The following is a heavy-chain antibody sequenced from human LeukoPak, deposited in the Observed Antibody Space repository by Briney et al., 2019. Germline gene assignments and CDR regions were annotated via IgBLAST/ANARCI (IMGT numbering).Heavy chain of an antibody. CDR3: ARSLSTTGLR. J-gene: IGHJ4*02. CDR2: IYNSGCT. Sequence: SETLPLTCTVSGRYIPSYYWSWLHQPPGKGLEWIGFIYNSGCTNYSPSLKSRVTISVDTSKNQFSLKLSSVTAADTAVYYCARSLSTTGLRWGQGTLVTVSS. CDR1: GRYIPSYY. V-gene: IGHV4-59*08. D-gene: IGHD1-1*01.